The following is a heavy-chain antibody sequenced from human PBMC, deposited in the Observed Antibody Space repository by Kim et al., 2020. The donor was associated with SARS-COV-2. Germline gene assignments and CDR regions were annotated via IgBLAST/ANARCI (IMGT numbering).Heavy chain of an antibody. J-gene: IGHJ4*02. CDR3: TRPKYSSSSLGPFDY. Sequence: QKFQGRVTMTRDTSTTTVYMELSSLRSEDTAIYYCTRPKYSSSSLGPFDYWGQGAMVTVSS. D-gene: IGHD6-6*01. V-gene: IGHV1-46*01.